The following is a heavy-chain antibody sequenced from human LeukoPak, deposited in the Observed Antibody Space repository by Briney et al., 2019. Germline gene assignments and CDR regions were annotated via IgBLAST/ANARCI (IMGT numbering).Heavy chain of an antibody. Sequence: GGSLRLSCAASRFTFSGYAMCWVRQAPGKGLEWVSCIDASGVNTYYADSVKGRFTISRDNSNNTLYLQMNSLRAEDTAVYYCAKGSGSDWYGWFDPWGQGTLVTVSS. V-gene: IGHV3-23*01. CDR3: AKGSGSDWYGWFDP. J-gene: IGHJ5*02. D-gene: IGHD6-19*01. CDR1: RFTFSGYA. CDR2: IDASGVNT.